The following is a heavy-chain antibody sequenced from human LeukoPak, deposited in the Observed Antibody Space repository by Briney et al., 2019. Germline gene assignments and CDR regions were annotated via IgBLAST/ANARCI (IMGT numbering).Heavy chain of an antibody. CDR2: INWNGGST. CDR3: AREQYQLLYGYYYIDV. D-gene: IGHD2-2*02. CDR1: GFTFDDYG. Sequence: PTGGSLRLSCAASGFTFDDYGMSWVRQGPGKGLEWVSGINWNGGSTGYADSVKGRFTISRDNAKNSLYLQMKSLRAEDTALYYCAREQYQLLYGYYYIDVWGKGTTVTVSS. J-gene: IGHJ6*03. V-gene: IGHV3-20*04.